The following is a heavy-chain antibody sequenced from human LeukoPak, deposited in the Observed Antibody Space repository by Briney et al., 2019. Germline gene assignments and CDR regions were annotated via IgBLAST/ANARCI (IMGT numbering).Heavy chain of an antibody. Sequence: GSLRLSCAASGFTFSSYAMSWIRQPPGKGLEWIGEINHSGSTNYNPSLKSRVTISVDTSKNQFSLKLGSVTAADTAVYYCAREGNLINASDYWGQGTLVTVSS. J-gene: IGHJ4*02. CDR2: INHSGST. V-gene: IGHV4-34*01. CDR3: AREGNLINASDY. D-gene: IGHD2-8*01. CDR1: GFTFSSYA.